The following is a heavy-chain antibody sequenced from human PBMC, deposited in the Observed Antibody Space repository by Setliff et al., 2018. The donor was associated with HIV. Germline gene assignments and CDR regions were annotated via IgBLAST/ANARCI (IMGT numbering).Heavy chain of an antibody. CDR1: GFTFSSYG. J-gene: IGHJ6*03. D-gene: IGHD1-1*01. Sequence: PGGSLRLSCTASGFTFSSYGMHWVRQAPGKGLEWVAFIRYDGSNKYYADSVKGRFTISRDNSKNTLYLQMNSLRAEDTAVYYCAKDGHDQDHYYHMDVWGKGTTVTVSS. CDR3: AKDGHDQDHYYHMDV. CDR2: IRYDGSNK. V-gene: IGHV3-30*02.